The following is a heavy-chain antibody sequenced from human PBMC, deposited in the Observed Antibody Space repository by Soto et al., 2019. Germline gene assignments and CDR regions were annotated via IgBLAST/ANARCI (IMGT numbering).Heavy chain of an antibody. Sequence: QVQLVESGGGVVQPGRSLRLSCAASGFTFSSYAMHWVRQAPGKGLEWVAVISYDGSNKYYADSVKGRFTISRDNSKNTLYLQMNSLRAEDTAVYYCARLGILLTMVRGVITRDDYWGQGTLVTVSS. J-gene: IGHJ4*02. CDR2: ISYDGSNK. D-gene: IGHD3-10*01. V-gene: IGHV3-30-3*01. CDR1: GFTFSSYA. CDR3: ARLGILLTMVRGVITRDDY.